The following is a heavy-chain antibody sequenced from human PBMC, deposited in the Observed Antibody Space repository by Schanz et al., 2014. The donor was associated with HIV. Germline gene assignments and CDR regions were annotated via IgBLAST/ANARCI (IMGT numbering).Heavy chain of an antibody. V-gene: IGHV3-30*03. CDR1: GFSFTTYG. CDR3: ARDVAGCSGTSCYSDAFDI. J-gene: IGHJ3*02. D-gene: IGHD2-2*01. CDR2: ISYDGTKK. Sequence: QVQLVESGGGVVQPGRSLRLSCVASGFSFTTYGFHWVRQAPGKGLEWVAAISYDGTKKYYADSVRGRVSISRDNSRNTLYLQMTSLRPEDTAVYFCARDVAGCSGTSCYSDAFDIWGQGTMVTVSS.